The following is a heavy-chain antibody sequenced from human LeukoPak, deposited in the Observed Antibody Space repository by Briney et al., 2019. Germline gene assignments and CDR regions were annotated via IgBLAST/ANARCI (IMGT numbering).Heavy chain of an antibody. J-gene: IGHJ6*02. CDR1: GFTFDDYA. V-gene: IGHV3-9*01. D-gene: IGHD5-12*01. CDR2: ISWNSGSI. CDR3: ARLRFAGLYYYYGMDV. Sequence: GGSLRLSCAASGFTFDDYAMHWVRHAPGKGLEWVSGISWNSGSIGYADSVKGRFTISRDNSKNTLYLQMNSLRAEDTAVYYCARLRFAGLYYYYGMDVWGQGTTVTVSS.